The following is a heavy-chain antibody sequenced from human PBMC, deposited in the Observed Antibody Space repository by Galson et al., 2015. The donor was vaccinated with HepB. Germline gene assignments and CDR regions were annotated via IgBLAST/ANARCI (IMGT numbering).Heavy chain of an antibody. J-gene: IGHJ4*02. CDR2: IYYSGST. Sequence: ETLSLTCTVSGGSISSYYWSWIRQPPGKGLEWIGYIYYSGSTNYNPSLKSRVTISVDTSKNQFSLKLSSVTAADKAVYYCARHVLSSSWYSQAPARFDYWGQGTLVTVSS. D-gene: IGHD6-13*01. CDR3: ARHVLSSSWYSQAPARFDY. CDR1: GGSISSYY. V-gene: IGHV4-59*08.